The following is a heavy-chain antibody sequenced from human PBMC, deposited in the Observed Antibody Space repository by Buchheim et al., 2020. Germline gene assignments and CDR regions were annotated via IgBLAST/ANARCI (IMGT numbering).Heavy chain of an antibody. D-gene: IGHD2-15*01. CDR1: GGSVSSGSYY. J-gene: IGHJ6*02. CDR3: ARESVAAINYYYYGMDV. V-gene: IGHV4-61*01. CDR2: IYYSGST. Sequence: QVQLQESGPGLVKPSETLSLTCTVSGGSVSSGSYYWSWIRQPPGKGLEWIGYIYYSGSTNYNPSLKSRVTISVDTSKNQFSLQLSCVTAADTAVYYCARESVAAINYYYYGMDVWGQGTT.